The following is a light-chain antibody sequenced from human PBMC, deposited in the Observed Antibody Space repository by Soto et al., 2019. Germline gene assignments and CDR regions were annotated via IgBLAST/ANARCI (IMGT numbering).Light chain of an antibody. CDR2: GAS. Sequence: EIVMTQSPATLSVSPGERATLSCRASQSVSNKLAWYQQKPGQAPRLLIYGASTRATGIPARFSGSGSGTEFSLTISSLEPEDFAVYFCQQLTDWPPQWTFGQGTKVDIK. CDR3: QQLTDWPPQWT. V-gene: IGKV3-15*01. J-gene: IGKJ1*01. CDR1: QSVSNK.